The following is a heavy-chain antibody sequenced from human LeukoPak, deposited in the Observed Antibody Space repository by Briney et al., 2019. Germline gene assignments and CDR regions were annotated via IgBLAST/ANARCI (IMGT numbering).Heavy chain of an antibody. V-gene: IGHV3-11*01. J-gene: IGHJ4*02. CDR3: VFQGYDSSGYYFDY. D-gene: IGHD3-22*01. CDR1: GFTFSDYY. Sequence: GGSLRLSCAASGFTFSDYYMSWIRQAPGKGLEWVSYISSSGSTIYYADSVKGRFTISRDNAKNSLYLQMNSLRAEDTAVYYCVFQGYDSSGYYFDYWGQGTLVTVSS. CDR2: ISSSGSTI.